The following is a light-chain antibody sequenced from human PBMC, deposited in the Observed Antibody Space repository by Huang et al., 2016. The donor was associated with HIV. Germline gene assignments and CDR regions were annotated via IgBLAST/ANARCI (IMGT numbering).Light chain of an antibody. V-gene: IGKV3-15*01. Sequence: EIVMTQSPATLSVSPGQRVTLSCRANRSVSTNLAWYQQRHGQAPRLLIYGSSTRSPGIPARFSGIGSGTGFSLTISSLQSEDFALYYCHQYNNWLLSFGGGTRV. CDR1: RSVSTN. CDR3: HQYNNWLLS. J-gene: IGKJ4*01. CDR2: GSS.